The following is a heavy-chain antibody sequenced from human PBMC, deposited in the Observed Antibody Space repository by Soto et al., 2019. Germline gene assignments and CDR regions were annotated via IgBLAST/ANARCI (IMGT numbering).Heavy chain of an antibody. CDR2: IDPSDSYT. J-gene: IGHJ6*02. V-gene: IGHV5-10-1*01. D-gene: IGHD2-2*02. Sequence: GESLKISCKGSGYSFTSYWISWVRQMPGKGLEWMGRIDPSDSYTNYSPSFQGHVTISADKSISTAYLQWSSLKASDTAMYYCARREYCSSTRCYNYYGMDVWGQGTTVTVSS. CDR3: ARREYCSSTRCYNYYGMDV. CDR1: GYSFTSYW.